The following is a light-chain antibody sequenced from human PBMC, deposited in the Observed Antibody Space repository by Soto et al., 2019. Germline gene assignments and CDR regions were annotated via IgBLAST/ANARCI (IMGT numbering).Light chain of an antibody. Sequence: DIVMTQSPDSLAVSLGERATINCKSSQSVLYSSNNKNYLAWYQQKPGQPPKLLIYWASTRESGVPDRFSGSGSGTDSTLTIRSLQAEDVAVYYCQQYYSTPLTFGGGTKVEIK. J-gene: IGKJ4*01. CDR3: QQYYSTPLT. V-gene: IGKV4-1*01. CDR2: WAS. CDR1: QSVLYSSNNKNY.